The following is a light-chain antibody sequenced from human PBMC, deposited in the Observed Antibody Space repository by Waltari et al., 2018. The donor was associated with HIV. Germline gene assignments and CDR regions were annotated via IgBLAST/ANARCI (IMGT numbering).Light chain of an antibody. V-gene: IGLV3-1*01. CDR1: HLGSKY. CDR3: AWDSSPPVL. J-gene: IGLJ2*01. Sequence: SYDLTQPPSLSVSPGHAAIITCSGDHLGSKYVCWYMQKPGQSPILVIYEDNKRPSGIPERFSGSNSGHTATLTISGTQPTDEADYYTAWDSSPPVLFGGGTKLTV. CDR2: EDN.